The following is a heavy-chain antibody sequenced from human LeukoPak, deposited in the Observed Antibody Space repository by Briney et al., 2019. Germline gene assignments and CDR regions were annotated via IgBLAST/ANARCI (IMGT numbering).Heavy chain of an antibody. Sequence: ASVKVSCKASGYTFTRYGISWVRPAPGQGLEWMGWINPNNGNTNYVQKLQGRVTMTTDTSTSTAYMELRSLRSDDTAVYYCARVGYDSSGRHRYAFDIWGQGTMVTVSS. D-gene: IGHD3-22*01. CDR2: INPNNGNT. V-gene: IGHV1-18*01. CDR3: ARVGYDSSGRHRYAFDI. J-gene: IGHJ3*02. CDR1: GYTFTRYG.